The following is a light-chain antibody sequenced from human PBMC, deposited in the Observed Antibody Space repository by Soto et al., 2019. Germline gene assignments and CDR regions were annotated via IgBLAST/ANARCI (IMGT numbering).Light chain of an antibody. CDR2: KAS. J-gene: IGKJ2*01. CDR3: QQYNSYSEYT. CDR1: RNINSW. Sequence: DIQVTQSPATLSASVGDRVTITCGACRNINSWLAWYQQKPGEAPKPLIYKASSLESGVPSRFSGSGSGTEFTLTIGCLQPDDFATYYCQQYNSYSEYTFGQGTKLEIK. V-gene: IGKV1-5*03.